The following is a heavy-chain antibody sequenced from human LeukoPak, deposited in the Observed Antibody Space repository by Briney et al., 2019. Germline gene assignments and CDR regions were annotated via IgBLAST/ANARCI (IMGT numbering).Heavy chain of an antibody. Sequence: GGSLRLSCAASRFAVSDYYMSWVRQAPGKGLEWVSVIYRGGDTYYADSVKGRFTISRDDSKNTVYLQMNSLRAEDTAFYYCAKNTILVATENWGQGTLVTVSS. CDR2: IYRGGDT. CDR3: AKNTILVATEN. J-gene: IGHJ4*02. V-gene: IGHV3-53*01. D-gene: IGHD5-12*01. CDR1: RFAVSDYY.